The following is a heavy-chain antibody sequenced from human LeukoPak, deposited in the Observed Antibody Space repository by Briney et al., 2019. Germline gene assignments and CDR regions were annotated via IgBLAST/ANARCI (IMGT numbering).Heavy chain of an antibody. V-gene: IGHV3-23*01. CDR2: ISGSGGST. CDR1: GFTFSSYA. Sequence: QAGGSLRLSCAASGFTFSSYAMSWVRQAPGKGLEWVSAISGSGGSTYYADSVKGRFTISRDNSKNTLYLQMNSLRAEDTAVYYCAKDALIAAADYYYYYYMDVWGKGTTVTVSS. D-gene: IGHD6-25*01. CDR3: AKDALIAAADYYYYYYMDV. J-gene: IGHJ6*03.